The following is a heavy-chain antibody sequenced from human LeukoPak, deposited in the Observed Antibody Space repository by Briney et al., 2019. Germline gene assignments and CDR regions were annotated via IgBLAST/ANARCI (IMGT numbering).Heavy chain of an antibody. V-gene: IGHV4-31*03. CDR3: ARGGYYFYYAMDV. CDR2: IYYSGST. CDR1: GGSISRGGYY. Sequence: SETLSLTCTVSGGSISRGGYYWSWIRQHPGKGLEGIGYIYYSGSTYYNPSLKSRATISVDTSKNQFSLKLNSVTAADTAVYYCARGGYYFYYAMDVWGQGTTVTVSS. J-gene: IGHJ6*02.